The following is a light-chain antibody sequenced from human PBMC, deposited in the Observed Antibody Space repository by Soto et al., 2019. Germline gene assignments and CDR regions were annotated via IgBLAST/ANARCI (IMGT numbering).Light chain of an antibody. V-gene: IGKV1-39*01. Sequence: DIQMTQSPSSLSASVGDRVTITCRASQSISSYLNWYQQKPGEAPKILIYAASTLQSGVPSRFSGRGSGPDFSLTISRLEPDDFAVYYCHQYSRSPVTFSPLTFGGGSKVEI. J-gene: IGKJ4*01. CDR3: HQYSRSPVTFSPLT. CDR2: AAS. CDR1: QSISSY.